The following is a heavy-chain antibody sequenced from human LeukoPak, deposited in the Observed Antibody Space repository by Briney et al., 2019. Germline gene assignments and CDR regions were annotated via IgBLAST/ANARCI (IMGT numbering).Heavy chain of an antibody. CDR3: AKVGGRGKYFDAFDI. V-gene: IGHV3-23*01. CDR1: GFTFSSYA. J-gene: IGHJ3*02. Sequence: GGSLRLSCAASGFTFSSYAMSWVRQAPGKGLEWVSSISGSGVSTYYADSEKGRFTISRDNSKNTLYLQMNSLRAEDTAVYYCAKVGGRGKYFDAFDIWGQGTMLTVSS. D-gene: IGHD2/OR15-2a*01. CDR2: ISGSGVST.